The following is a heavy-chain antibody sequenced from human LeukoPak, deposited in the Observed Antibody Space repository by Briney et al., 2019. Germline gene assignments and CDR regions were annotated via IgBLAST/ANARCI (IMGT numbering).Heavy chain of an antibody. D-gene: IGHD2-2*01. Sequence: SETLSLTCAAYGGSFSGYYWSWIRQPPGKGLEWIGEINHSGSTNYNPSLKSRVTISVDTSKNQFSLKLSSVTAADTAVYYCARGGVVVPAAPYYFDYWGQGTLVTVSS. CDR3: ARGGVVVPAAPYYFDY. V-gene: IGHV4-34*01. J-gene: IGHJ4*02. CDR1: GGSFSGYY. CDR2: INHSGST.